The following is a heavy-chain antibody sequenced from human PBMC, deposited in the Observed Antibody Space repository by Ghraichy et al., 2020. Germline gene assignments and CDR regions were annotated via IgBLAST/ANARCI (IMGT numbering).Heavy chain of an antibody. CDR3: ARAAWEPLTRNYYELDV. D-gene: IGHD1-14*01. CDR2: IYTTGST. CDR1: DGSISSYY. J-gene: IGHJ6*02. Sequence: SETLSLTCTVSDGSISSYYWYWIRQPAGKGLEWIGRIYTTGSTDYNPSLESRVTMSVDTSKKQISLELRSVSAADTAVYYCARAAWEPLTRNYYELDVWGQGTTVTVSS. V-gene: IGHV4-4*07.